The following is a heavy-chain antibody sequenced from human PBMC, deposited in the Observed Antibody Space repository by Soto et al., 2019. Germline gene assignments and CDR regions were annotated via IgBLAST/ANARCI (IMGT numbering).Heavy chain of an antibody. D-gene: IGHD3-10*01. Sequence: ASVKVSCTASGYTFTSYAMHWVRQAPGQRLEWMGWINPDNGNTRYSQNFQGRVTLTRDTSANSVYMELSSLTSEDTAMYYCARGPSSGAFDYWGQGTLVTVSS. CDR1: GYTFTSYA. V-gene: IGHV1-3*01. CDR3: ARGPSSGAFDY. CDR2: INPDNGNT. J-gene: IGHJ4*02.